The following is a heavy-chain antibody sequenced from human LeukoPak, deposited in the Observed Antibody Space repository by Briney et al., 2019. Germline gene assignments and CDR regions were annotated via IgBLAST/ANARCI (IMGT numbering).Heavy chain of an antibody. J-gene: IGHJ4*02. V-gene: IGHV3-48*03. D-gene: IGHD1-26*01. CDR3: ATDGVKVGPTAFAY. CDR2: ISSSGSTI. CDR1: GFTFRSYE. Sequence: PGGSLRLFCAAFGFTFRSYEMNWVRQAPGKGLEWVSYISSSGSTIYYADSVKGRFTISRDNAKNSLYLQVHSLRDEDTAVYYCATDGVKVGPTAFAYWGQGTLVTVSS.